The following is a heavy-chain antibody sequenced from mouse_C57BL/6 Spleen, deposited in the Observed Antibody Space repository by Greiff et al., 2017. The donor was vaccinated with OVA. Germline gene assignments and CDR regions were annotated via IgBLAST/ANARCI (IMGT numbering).Heavy chain of an antibody. CDR1: VYTFTIYF. CDR3: ARVDYDYDGGAWFAY. CDR2: IDPSDSET. Sequence: QLHHPFSYLFIPFSSFNLSFNSSVYTFTIYFIHLFKQIPIQGLEWIGNIDPSDSETHYNQKFKDKATLTVDKSSSTAYMQLSSLTSEDSAVYYCARVDYDYDGGAWFAYWGQGTLVTVSA. J-gene: IGHJ3*01. D-gene: IGHD2-4*01. V-gene: IGHV1-52*01.